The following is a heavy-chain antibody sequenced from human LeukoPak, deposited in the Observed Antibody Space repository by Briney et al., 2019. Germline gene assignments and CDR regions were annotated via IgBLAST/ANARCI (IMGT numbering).Heavy chain of an antibody. CDR3: AREDVDTSRAKVDY. V-gene: IGHV1-69*05. CDR1: GGTFRNYG. D-gene: IGHD5-18*01. Sequence: SVKVSCKASGGTFRNYGIRWVRPAPGQGLEWMGGIFPIIGIAKYAQKFQGRATITTDEIMSTAYMELSSLRSEDTAVYYCAREDVDTSRAKVDYWGQGTQVTVSS. J-gene: IGHJ4*02. CDR2: IFPIIGIA.